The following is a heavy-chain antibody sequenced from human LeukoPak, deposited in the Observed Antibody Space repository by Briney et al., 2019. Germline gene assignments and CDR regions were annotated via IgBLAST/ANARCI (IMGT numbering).Heavy chain of an antibody. D-gene: IGHD3-10*01. Sequence: ASVTVSCTASGYTFTSYYMHWVRQAPGQGLEWMGIINPSGGSTSYAQKFQGRVTMTRDTSTSTVYMELSSLRSEDTGVYYCARDRPGYYYGMDVWGQGTTVTVSS. J-gene: IGHJ6*02. CDR3: ARDRPGYYYGMDV. V-gene: IGHV1-46*01. CDR2: INPSGGST. CDR1: GYTFTSYY.